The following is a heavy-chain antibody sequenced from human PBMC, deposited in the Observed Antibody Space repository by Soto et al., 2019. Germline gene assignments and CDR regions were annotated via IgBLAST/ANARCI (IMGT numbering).Heavy chain of an antibody. D-gene: IGHD1-20*01. CDR2: VYHTGNT. Sequence: SETLSLTCSVSGVSITNYYWTWIRLPPGKGLAWIGYVYHTGNTFYNPSLKSRVTISLDTPKNQVSLSLRSVTAADTAVYYCAREQYNWKLWGQGTLVTVSS. V-gene: IGHV4-59*01. J-gene: IGHJ4*02. CDR1: GVSITNYY. CDR3: AREQYNWKL.